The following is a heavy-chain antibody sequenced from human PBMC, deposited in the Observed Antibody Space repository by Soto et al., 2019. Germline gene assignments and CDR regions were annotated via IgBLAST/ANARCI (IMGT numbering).Heavy chain of an antibody. Sequence: AGGSLRLSCAASGFTFSSYGMHWVRQAPGKGLEWVAVIWYDGSNKYYADSVKGRFTISRDNSKNTLYLQMDSLRPEDTAVYYCARDAGGSGYYNSWGLGTLVTVSS. J-gene: IGHJ4*02. CDR2: IWYDGSNK. D-gene: IGHD3-22*01. CDR1: GFTFSSYG. CDR3: ARDAGGSGYYNS. V-gene: IGHV3-33*01.